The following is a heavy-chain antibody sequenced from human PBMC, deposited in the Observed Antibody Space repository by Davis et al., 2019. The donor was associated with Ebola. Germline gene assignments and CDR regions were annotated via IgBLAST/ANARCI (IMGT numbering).Heavy chain of an antibody. CDR1: GFTFSSYA. CDR3: ARDRGTVNSYYFDY. V-gene: IGHV3-30-3*01. J-gene: IGHJ4*02. D-gene: IGHD3-10*01. CDR2: ISYDGSNK. Sequence: GESLKISCAASGFTFSSYAMHWVRQAPGKGLEWVAVISYDGSNKYYADSVKGQFTISRDNSKNTLYLQMNSLRAEDTAVYYCARDRGTVNSYYFDYWGQGTLVTVSS.